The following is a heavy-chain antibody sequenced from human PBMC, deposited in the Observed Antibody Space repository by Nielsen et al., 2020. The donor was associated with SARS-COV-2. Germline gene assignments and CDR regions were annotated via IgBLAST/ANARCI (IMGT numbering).Heavy chain of an antibody. J-gene: IGHJ6*02. CDR1: GFTFSSYG. Sequence: GGSLRLSCAASGFTFSSYGMHWVRQAPGKGLEWVAVISYDGSNKYYADSVKGRFTISRDNSKNTLYLQMNSLRAEDTAVYYCAKDVGKLRFLEWLTYYYYYGMDVWGQGTTVTVSS. D-gene: IGHD3-3*01. CDR3: AKDVGKLRFLEWLTYYYYYGMDV. CDR2: ISYDGSNK. V-gene: IGHV3-30*18.